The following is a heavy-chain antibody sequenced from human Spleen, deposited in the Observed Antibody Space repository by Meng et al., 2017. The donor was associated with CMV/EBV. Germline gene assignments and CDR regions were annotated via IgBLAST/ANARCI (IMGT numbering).Heavy chain of an antibody. D-gene: IGHD3-3*01. CDR3: ARHSYDFWSGYYRGNWFDP. CDR2: LYSGGTT. Sequence: GESLKISCAASEFSVSSNYMSWVRQAPGKGLEWLSVLYSGGTTYYADSVKGRFTISRDNSKNTLYLQMNSLRAEDTAVYYCARHSYDFWSGYYRGNWFDPWGQGTLVTVSS. J-gene: IGHJ5*02. CDR1: EFSVSSNY. V-gene: IGHV3-66*04.